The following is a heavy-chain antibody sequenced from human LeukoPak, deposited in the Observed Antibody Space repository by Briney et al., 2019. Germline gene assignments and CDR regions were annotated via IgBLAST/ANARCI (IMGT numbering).Heavy chain of an antibody. Sequence: SETLSLTCAVSGYSISSGYYWGWIRQPPGKGLEWIGNINYIGSTAYNPSLKSRATMSVDTSKNQFSLKMTSVTAADTAVYYCARLSKGRYFDYVFDYWGQGTLVTVSS. J-gene: IGHJ4*02. CDR3: ARLSKGRYFDYVFDY. V-gene: IGHV4-38-2*01. CDR1: GYSISSGYY. CDR2: INYIGST. D-gene: IGHD3-9*01.